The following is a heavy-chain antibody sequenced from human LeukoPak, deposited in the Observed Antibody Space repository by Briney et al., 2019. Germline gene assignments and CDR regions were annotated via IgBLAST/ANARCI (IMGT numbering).Heavy chain of an antibody. D-gene: IGHD2-2*01. CDR2: IYYSGST. CDR1: GGSVSSGSYY. V-gene: IGHV4-61*01. Sequence: SETLSLTCTVSGGSVSSGSYYWSWLRQPPGKGLEWIGYIYYSGSTNYNPSLKSRVTISVDTSKNQFSLKLSSVTAADTAVYYCAILGYCSSTSCYAPYWGQGTLVTVSS. J-gene: IGHJ4*02. CDR3: AILGYCSSTSCYAPY.